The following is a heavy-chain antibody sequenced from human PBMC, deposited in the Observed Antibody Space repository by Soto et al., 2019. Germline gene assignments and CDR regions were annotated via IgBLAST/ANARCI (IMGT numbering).Heavy chain of an antibody. D-gene: IGHD3-3*01. CDR1: GLSLSCYF. J-gene: IGHJ6*03. CDR2: INHSGST. Sequence: SETLSLTCAFYGLSLSCYFLILVRQPPGKGLEWIGEINHSGSTNYNPSLESRVTITADTSKHQFSLRLSSVTAADSGIYYCASYHYYDFWIGSRHYMDAWGKGTTVTVSS. CDR3: ASYHYYDFWIGSRHYMDA. V-gene: IGHV4-34*01.